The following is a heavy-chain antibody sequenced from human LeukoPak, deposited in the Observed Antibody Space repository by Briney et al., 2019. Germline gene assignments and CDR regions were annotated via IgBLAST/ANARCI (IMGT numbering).Heavy chain of an antibody. D-gene: IGHD3-9*01. CDR3: ARSFLTNYYIDY. J-gene: IGHJ4*02. Sequence: SETLSLTCTVSDYSISGGYSWGWIRQPPGKGLEWIGSISHGGNAYSNPSLKSRVTISVDTSKNHFSLKLSSVTAADTAVYYCARSFLTNYYIDYWGQGTLVTVSS. CDR1: DYSISGGYS. V-gene: IGHV4-38-2*02. CDR2: ISHGGNA.